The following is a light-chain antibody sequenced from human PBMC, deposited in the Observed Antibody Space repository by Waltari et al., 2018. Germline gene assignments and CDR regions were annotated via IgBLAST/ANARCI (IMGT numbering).Light chain of an antibody. CDR1: HDIRNA. J-gene: IGKJ1*01. CDR3: QQFSGILWT. Sequence: DIQMTQSPSSLSASVGDRVPITCRASHDIRNALAWYQQKPGKAPKLLHYAASRLGSAVPSRFSGRGSGTDYTLTITCLQPEDSATYYCQQFSGILWTFGQGTKVEIK. CDR2: AAS. V-gene: IGKV1-NL1*01.